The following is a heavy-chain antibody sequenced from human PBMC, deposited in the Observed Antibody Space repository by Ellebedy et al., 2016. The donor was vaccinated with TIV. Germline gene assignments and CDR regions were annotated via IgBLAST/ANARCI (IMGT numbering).Heavy chain of an antibody. Sequence: AASVKVSCKASGYSFRSYGIIWVRQAPGQGPQWMGRISAYDGNTNYAQKVQGRVTMTTDTSTTTVYMELRNLRSDDSGVYYCARELAYSDSSEWLFWGQGTRLTVSS. D-gene: IGHD6-6*01. CDR2: ISAYDGNT. J-gene: IGHJ4*02. CDR1: GYSFRSYG. CDR3: ARELAYSDSSEWLF. V-gene: IGHV1-18*01.